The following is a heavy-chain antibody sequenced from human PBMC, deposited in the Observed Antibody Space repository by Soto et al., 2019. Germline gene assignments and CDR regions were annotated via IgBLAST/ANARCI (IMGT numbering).Heavy chain of an antibody. D-gene: IGHD3-3*01. J-gene: IGHJ5*02. CDR2: IYYSGST. CDR1: GGSISRYY. CDR3: ARGFFVRRITMFGVAPNWFDP. V-gene: IGHV4-59*01. Sequence: SETLSLTCTVSGGSISRYYWSWIRQPPGKGLEWIGYIYYSGSTNYNPSLKSRVTISVDTSKNQFSLKLSSVTAADTAVYYCARGFFVRRITMFGVAPNWFDPWGQGTLVTVSS.